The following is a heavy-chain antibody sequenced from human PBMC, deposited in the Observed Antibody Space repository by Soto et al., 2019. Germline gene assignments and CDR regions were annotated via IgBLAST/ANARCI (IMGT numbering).Heavy chain of an antibody. J-gene: IGHJ6*02. Sequence: SETLSLTCAVYGGSFSGYYWSWIRQPPGKGLEWIGEINHSGSTNYNPSLKSRVTISVDTSKNQFSLKLSSVTAADTAVYYCARGGHYDSSGYYIGMDVWGQGTTVTVSS. CDR2: INHSGST. CDR3: ARGGHYDSSGYYIGMDV. CDR1: GGSFSGYY. D-gene: IGHD3-22*01. V-gene: IGHV4-34*01.